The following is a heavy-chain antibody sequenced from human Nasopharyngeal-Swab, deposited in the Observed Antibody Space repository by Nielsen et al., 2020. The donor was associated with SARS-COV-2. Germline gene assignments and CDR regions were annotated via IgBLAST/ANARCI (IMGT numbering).Heavy chain of an antibody. Sequence: SVKVSCKASGGTFSSYAISWVQQAPGQGLEWMGGIIPILGIANYAQKFQGRVTITADKSTSTAYMELSSLRSEDTAVYYCARCRDGYNYFDYWGQGTLVTVSS. D-gene: IGHD5-24*01. CDR3: ARCRDGYNYFDY. V-gene: IGHV1-69*10. J-gene: IGHJ4*02. CDR1: GGTFSSYA. CDR2: IIPILGIA.